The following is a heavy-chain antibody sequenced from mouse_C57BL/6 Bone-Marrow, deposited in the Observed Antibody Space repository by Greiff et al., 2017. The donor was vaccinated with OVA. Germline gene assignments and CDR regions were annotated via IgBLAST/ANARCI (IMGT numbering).Heavy chain of an antibody. Sequence: QVQLQHSGAELARPGASVKLSCKASGYTFTSYGISWVKQRTGQGLEWIGEIYPRSGNTYYNEKFKGKATLTADKSSSTAYMELRSLTSEDSAVYFCARMGLYAMDYWGQGTSVTVSS. D-gene: IGHD3-1*01. CDR2: IYPRSGNT. CDR3: ARMGLYAMDY. J-gene: IGHJ4*01. V-gene: IGHV1-81*01. CDR1: GYTFTSYG.